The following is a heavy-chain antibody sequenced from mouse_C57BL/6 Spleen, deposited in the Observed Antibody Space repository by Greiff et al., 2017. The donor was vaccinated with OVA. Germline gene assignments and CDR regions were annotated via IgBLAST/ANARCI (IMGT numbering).Heavy chain of an antibody. V-gene: IGHV1-15*01. D-gene: IGHD2-1*01. CDR2: IDPETGGT. J-gene: IGHJ4*01. CDR1: GYTFTDYE. CDR3: TRDDYGNFAFEY. Sequence: VKLMESGAELVRPGASVTLSCKASGYTFTDYEMHWVKQTPVQGLEWIGAIDPETGGTDYNQKFKGKAILTADKSSSTAYMELRSLTSEDSAVYYCTRDDYGNFAFEYWGQGTSVTVSS.